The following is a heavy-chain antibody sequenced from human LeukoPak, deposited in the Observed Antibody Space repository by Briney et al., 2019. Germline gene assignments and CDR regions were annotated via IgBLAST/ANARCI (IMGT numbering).Heavy chain of an antibody. D-gene: IGHD5-24*01. J-gene: IGHJ4*02. CDR1: GGSVSSYY. V-gene: IGHV4-59*02. CDR3: AREGKWLQLRYFDY. Sequence: SETLSLTCAVSGGSVSSYYWSWIRQPPGKGLEWIGYIYNSGTTNYNPSLKSRVTISVDTSKNQFSLKLSSVTAADTAVYYCAREGKWLQLRYFDYWGQGTLVTVSS. CDR2: IYNSGTT.